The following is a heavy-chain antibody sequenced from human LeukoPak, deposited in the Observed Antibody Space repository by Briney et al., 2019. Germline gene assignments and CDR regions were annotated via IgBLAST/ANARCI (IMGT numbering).Heavy chain of an antibody. J-gene: IGHJ4*02. CDR1: GFPFSNYW. Sequence: GGSLRLSCAASGFPFSNYWMHWVLQAPGKGLVWVSRVNSDGSTTNYADSVKGRFTISRDNAENTLYMRMNSLRPEDTAVYYCARGSSNHGGLFDYWGQGTLVTVSS. CDR2: VNSDGSTT. V-gene: IGHV3-74*01. CDR3: ARGSSNHGGLFDY. D-gene: IGHD3-16*01.